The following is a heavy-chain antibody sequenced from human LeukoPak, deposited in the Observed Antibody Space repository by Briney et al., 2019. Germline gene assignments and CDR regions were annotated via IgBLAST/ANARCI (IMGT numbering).Heavy chain of an antibody. CDR3: ARGPPYGSRSDYFDY. Sequence: GGSLRLSYAASGFTFSNNWMTWVRQAPGKGLEWVASVNKDASEKNYVDSVKGRFTISRDNAKNSLYLQMNSLRVEDTAVYYCARGPPYGSRSDYFDYWGQGTLVTVSS. V-gene: IGHV3-7*01. CDR2: VNKDASEK. D-gene: IGHD3-10*01. J-gene: IGHJ4*02. CDR1: GFTFSNNW.